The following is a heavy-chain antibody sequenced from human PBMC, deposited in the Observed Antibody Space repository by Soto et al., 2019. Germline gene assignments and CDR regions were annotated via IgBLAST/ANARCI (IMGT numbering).Heavy chain of an antibody. V-gene: IGHV3-7*04. CDR2: IKQDGSEK. J-gene: IGHJ4*02. CDR3: ARVDCSGGSCYVFDY. D-gene: IGHD2-15*01. Sequence: EVQLVESGGGLVQPGGSLRLSCAASGFTFSRYWMNWVRQAPGEGLEWVANIKQDGSEKYYVDSVKGRFTISRDNAKNSLYLQMNSLRVEDTAVYYCARVDCSGGSCYVFDYWGQGTLVTVSS. CDR1: GFTFSRYW.